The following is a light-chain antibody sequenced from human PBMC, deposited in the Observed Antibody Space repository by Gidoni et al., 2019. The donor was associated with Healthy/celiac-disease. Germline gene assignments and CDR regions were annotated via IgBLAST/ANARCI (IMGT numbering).Light chain of an antibody. CDR2: AAS. CDR3: QQSYSTPWWT. CDR1: QSISSY. V-gene: IGKV1-39*01. J-gene: IGKJ1*01. Sequence: DSQMTQSPSSLSASVGDRVTITCRASQSISSYLNWYQQKPGKAPKLLIYAASSLQSGVPSRFSGIGSGTDFTLTISSLQPEDFATYYCQQSYSTPWWTFGQXTKVEIK.